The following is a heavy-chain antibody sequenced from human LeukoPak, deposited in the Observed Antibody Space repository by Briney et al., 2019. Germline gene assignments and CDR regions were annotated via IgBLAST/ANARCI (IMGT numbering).Heavy chain of an antibody. CDR3: ARRFDC. Sequence: GGSLRLSCAASGFTFSNFEMNWVRQAPGTGLEWVSYISIVDTTIYYADSVKGRFTISRDNAKNSLFLQMNSLRAEDTALYYCARRFDCWGQGTLVTVSS. J-gene: IGHJ4*02. CDR1: GFTFSNFE. V-gene: IGHV3-48*03. CDR2: ISIVDTTI.